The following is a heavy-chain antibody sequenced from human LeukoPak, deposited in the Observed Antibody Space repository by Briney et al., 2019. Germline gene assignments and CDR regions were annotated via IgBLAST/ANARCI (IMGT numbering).Heavy chain of an antibody. V-gene: IGHV4-61*02. CDR3: AREYDILTGFASQGAFDI. D-gene: IGHD3-9*01. CDR1: GGSISSGSYY. Sequence: SQTLSLTCTVSGGSISSGSYYWSWIRQPAGKGLEWIGRIYTSGSTNYNPSLKSRVTISVDTSKNQFSLKLSSVTAADTAVYYCAREYDILTGFASQGAFDIWGQGTMVTVSS. J-gene: IGHJ3*02. CDR2: IYTSGST.